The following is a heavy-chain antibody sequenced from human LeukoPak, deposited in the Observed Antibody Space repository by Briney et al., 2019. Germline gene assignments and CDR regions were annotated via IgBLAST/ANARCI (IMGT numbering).Heavy chain of an antibody. CDR3: ARYGDYVI. J-gene: IGHJ4*02. CDR2: INSDGSET. CDR1: GFTFSSYG. D-gene: IGHD4-17*01. Sequence: GGSLRLSCAASGFTFSSYGMHWVRQAPGKGPVWVSRINSDGSETRYADPVKGRFTISRDNAKNTVYLQMISLRADDTAVYYCARYGDYVIWGQGTLVTVSS. V-gene: IGHV3-74*01.